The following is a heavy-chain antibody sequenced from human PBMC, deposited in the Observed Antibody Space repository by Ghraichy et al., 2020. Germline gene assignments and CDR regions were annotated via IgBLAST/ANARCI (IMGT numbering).Heavy chain of an antibody. CDR2: IYHSGST. CDR1: GGSISSSNW. V-gene: IGHV4-4*02. CDR3: ARVYTADILTGYYLFNWFDP. Sequence: SETLSLTCVVSGGSISSSNWWSWVRQPPGKGLEWIGEIYHSGSTNYNPSLKSRVTISVDKSKNQFSLKLSSVTAADTAVYYCARVYTADILTGYYLFNWFDPWGQGTLVTVSS. D-gene: IGHD3-9*01. J-gene: IGHJ5*02.